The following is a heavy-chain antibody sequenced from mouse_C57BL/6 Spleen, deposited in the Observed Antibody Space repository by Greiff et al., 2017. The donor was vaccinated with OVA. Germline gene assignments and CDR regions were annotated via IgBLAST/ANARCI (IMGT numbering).Heavy chain of an antibody. D-gene: IGHD2-4*01. J-gene: IGHJ3*01. CDR1: GYTFTSDW. CDR2: RYPGSGST. Sequence: VQLQQPGAELVKPGASVKMSCKASGYTFTSDWLSWVKQRPGQGLERIGDRYPGSGSTNYNNKSKSKATLTVDTSSITAYMQLSSLTSEDSAVYCCATYYDYLFAYWGKGTLVTVSA. V-gene: IGHV1-55*01. CDR3: ATYYDYLFAY.